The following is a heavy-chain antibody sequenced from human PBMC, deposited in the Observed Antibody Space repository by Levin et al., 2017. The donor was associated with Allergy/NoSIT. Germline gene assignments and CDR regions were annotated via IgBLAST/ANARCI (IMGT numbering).Heavy chain of an antibody. J-gene: IGHJ4*02. Sequence: LSGGSLRLSCAASGFTFSSYWMTWVRQAPGEGLEWVANIKQDGSDKNYVDSVKGRFTISRDNARNSLNLQMNSLRAEDTAVYYCARDGGSGYDFFDYWGQGTLVTVSS. V-gene: IGHV3-7*01. CDR2: IKQDGSDK. D-gene: IGHD5-12*01. CDR1: GFTFSSYW. CDR3: ARDGGSGYDFFDY.